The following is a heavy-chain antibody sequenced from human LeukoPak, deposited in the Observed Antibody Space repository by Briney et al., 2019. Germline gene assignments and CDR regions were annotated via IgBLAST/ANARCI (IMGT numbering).Heavy chain of an antibody. J-gene: IGHJ4*02. CDR1: GFTFSDYC. CDR3: ARDPQQQLVVPYFDY. V-gene: IGHV3-11*01. Sequence: GGSLRLSCAAPGFTFSDYCMSWIRQAPGKGLEWVSYISSSGSTIYYADSVKGRFTISRDNAKNSLYLQMNSLRAEDTAVYYCARDPQQQLVVPYFDYWGQGTLVTVSS. D-gene: IGHD6-13*01. CDR2: ISSSGSTI.